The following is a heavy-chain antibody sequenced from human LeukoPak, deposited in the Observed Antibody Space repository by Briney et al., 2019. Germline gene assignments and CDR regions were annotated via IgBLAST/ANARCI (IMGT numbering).Heavy chain of an antibody. Sequence: SETLSLTCAVYGGSFSGYYWSWIRQPPGKGLEWIGEINHSGSTNYNPSLKSRVTISVDTSKNQFSLTLSSVTAADTAVYYCARARRYYDSSGYYKGSYYFDYWGQGTLVTVSS. CDR3: ARARRYYDSSGYYKGSYYFDY. J-gene: IGHJ4*02. D-gene: IGHD3-22*01. CDR2: INHSGST. CDR1: GGSFSGYY. V-gene: IGHV4-34*01.